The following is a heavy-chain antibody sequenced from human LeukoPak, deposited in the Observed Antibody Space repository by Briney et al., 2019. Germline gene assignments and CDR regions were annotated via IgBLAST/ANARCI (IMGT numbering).Heavy chain of an antibody. CDR3: AREGEIQLWDPFDY. D-gene: IGHD5-18*01. V-gene: IGHV3-48*03. CDR1: GFTFSSYE. CDR2: ISSGSTI. Sequence: GGSLRLSCAASGFTFSSYEMNWVRQAPGKGLEWVSYISSGSTIYDADSVKGRFTISRDNAKNSLYLQMNSLRAEDTAVYYCAREGEIQLWDPFDYWGQGTLVTVSS. J-gene: IGHJ4*02.